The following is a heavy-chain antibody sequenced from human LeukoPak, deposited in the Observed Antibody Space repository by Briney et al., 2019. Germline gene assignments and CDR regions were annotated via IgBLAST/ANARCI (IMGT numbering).Heavy chain of an antibody. CDR3: ARDVSYYDFWSGYYNYYYYYMDV. CDR2: IYRSGST. V-gene: IGHV4-38-2*02. CDR1: GYSISSGYY. D-gene: IGHD3-3*01. J-gene: IGHJ6*03. Sequence: SETLSLTCAVSGYSISSGYYWGWIRQPPGKGLEWIGSIYRSGSTYYNPSLKSRVTISVDTSKNQFSLKLSSVTAADTAVYYCARDVSYYDFWSGYYNYYYYYMDVWGKGTTVTVSS.